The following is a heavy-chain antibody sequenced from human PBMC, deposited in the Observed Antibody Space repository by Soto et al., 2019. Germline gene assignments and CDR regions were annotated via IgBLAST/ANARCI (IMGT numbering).Heavy chain of an antibody. D-gene: IGHD2-21*02. CDR2: ISSSGSTI. J-gene: IGHJ6*03. CDR1: GFTFSDYY. Sequence: GGSLRLSCAASGFTFSDYYMSWIRQAPGKGLEWVSYISSSGSTIYYADSVKGRFTISRDNAKNSLYLQMNSLRAEDTAVYYCARDFRGDPDYYYYMDVWGKGTTVTVSS. V-gene: IGHV3-11*01. CDR3: ARDFRGDPDYYYYMDV.